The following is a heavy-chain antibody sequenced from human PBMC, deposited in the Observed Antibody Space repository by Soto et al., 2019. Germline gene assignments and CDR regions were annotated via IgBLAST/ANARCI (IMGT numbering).Heavy chain of an antibody. CDR1: GDSVSSNTVA. CDR3: AREKWAAAGGINWFDP. CDR2: SYYRSKWYN. J-gene: IGHJ5*02. D-gene: IGHD6-13*01. Sequence: SQTLSLTCAVSGDSVSSNTVAWNWIRQSPSRGLEWLGRSYYRSKWYNDYAVSVKSRITINPDTSKNQFSLQLNSVTPEDTAVYYCAREKWAAAGGINWFDPWGQGTLVTSPQ. V-gene: IGHV6-1*01.